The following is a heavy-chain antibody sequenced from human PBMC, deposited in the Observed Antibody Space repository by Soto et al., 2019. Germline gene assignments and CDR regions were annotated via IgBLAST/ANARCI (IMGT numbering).Heavy chain of an antibody. Sequence: PSETLSLTCTVSGGSISSYYWSWIRQPPGKGLEWTGYIYYSGSTNYNPSLKSRVTISVDKSKNQFSLKLSSVTAADTAVYYCARDHGSGSYQFDYWGQGTLVTVSS. J-gene: IGHJ4*02. CDR2: IYYSGST. CDR1: GGSISSYY. D-gene: IGHD3-10*01. V-gene: IGHV4-59*12. CDR3: ARDHGSGSYQFDY.